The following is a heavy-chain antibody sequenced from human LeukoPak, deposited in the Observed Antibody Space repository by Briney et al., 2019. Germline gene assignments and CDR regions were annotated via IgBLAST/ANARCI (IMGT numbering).Heavy chain of an antibody. D-gene: IGHD1/OR15-1a*01. J-gene: IGHJ4*02. CDR3: ARTQTKEYFDY. CDR2: ISSSGSYT. V-gene: IGHV3-21*04. Sequence: GGSLRLSCAASEFTFSSYNMNWVRQAPGKGLEWVSFISSSGSYTYYADSVKGRFTISRDNAKNSLYLQMNSLRAEDTAVYYCARTQTKEYFDYWGQGTLVTVSS. CDR1: EFTFSSYN.